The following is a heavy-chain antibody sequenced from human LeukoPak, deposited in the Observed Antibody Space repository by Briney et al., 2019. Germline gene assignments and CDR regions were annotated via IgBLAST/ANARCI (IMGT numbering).Heavy chain of an antibody. D-gene: IGHD2-15*01. CDR2: MNPNSGNT. J-gene: IGHJ4*02. Sequence: ASVTVSCKASGYTFTSYDINWVRQATAQGLEWMGWMNPNSGNTGYAQKFQGRVTMTRNTSISTAYMELSSLRSEDTAVYYCARGLYCSGGSCYGYYFDYWGQGTLVTVSS. CDR1: GYTFTSYD. V-gene: IGHV1-8*01. CDR3: ARGLYCSGGSCYGYYFDY.